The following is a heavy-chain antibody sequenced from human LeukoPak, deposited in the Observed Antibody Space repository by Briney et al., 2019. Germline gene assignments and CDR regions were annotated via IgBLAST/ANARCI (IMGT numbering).Heavy chain of an antibody. CDR1: GLTFSSHW. CDR3: ARDLNYYYGMDV. Sequence: GGSLRLSCAASGLTFSSHWMHWVRQAPGKGLVWVSRITNDGSSTTYADSVKGRFTISRDNAKSSLYLHVNSLRAEDTAVYYCARDLNYYYGMDVWGQGTTVTVSS. V-gene: IGHV3-74*01. CDR2: ITNDGSST. J-gene: IGHJ6*02.